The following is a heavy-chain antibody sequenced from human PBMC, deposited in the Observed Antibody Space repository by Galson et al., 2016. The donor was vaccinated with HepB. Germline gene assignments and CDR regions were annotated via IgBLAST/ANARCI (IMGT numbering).Heavy chain of an antibody. V-gene: IGHV2-5*02. J-gene: IGHJ4*02. CDR3: THRVDYFGSGTYLPGVDY. CDR1: GFSLNTSEVG. D-gene: IGHD3-10*01. CDR2: IYWDGDK. Sequence: PALVKPTQTLTLTCTFSGFSLNTSEVGVGWVRQPPGKALEWLALIYWDGDKHYSPSLKSRLTITKDTSKNQVVLRMTNMGPVDTVTYYCTHRVDYFGSGTYLPGVDYWGQGTLVTVSS.